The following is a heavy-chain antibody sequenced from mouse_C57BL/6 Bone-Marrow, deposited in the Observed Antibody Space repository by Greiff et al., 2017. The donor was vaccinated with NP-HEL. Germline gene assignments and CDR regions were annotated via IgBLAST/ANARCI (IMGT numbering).Heavy chain of an antibody. J-gene: IGHJ2*01. D-gene: IGHD1-1*01. V-gene: IGHV5-6*02. Sequence: EVKLVESGGDLVKPGGSLKLSCAASGFTFSSYGMSWVRQTPDKRLEWVATISSGGSYTYYPDSVKGRFTISRDNAKHPPYLHLGSLKSEDTAMYYCARSYGGYWGQGTTLTVSS. CDR3: ARSYGGY. CDR2: ISSGGSYT. CDR1: GFTFSSYG.